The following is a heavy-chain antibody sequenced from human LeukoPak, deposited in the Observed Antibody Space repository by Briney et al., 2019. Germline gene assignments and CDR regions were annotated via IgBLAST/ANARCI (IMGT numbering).Heavy chain of an antibody. CDR2: ISSSSSTI. Sequence: GGSLRLSCAASGFTFSSYSMKWVRQAPGKGLEWVSYISSSSSTIYYADSVKGRFTISRDNAKNSLYLQMNSLRAEDTAVYYCARDSTGYYGSGSYFLSGWGQGTLVTVSS. V-gene: IGHV3-48*01. CDR3: ARDSTGYYGSGSYFLSG. D-gene: IGHD3-10*01. CDR1: GFTFSSYS. J-gene: IGHJ4*02.